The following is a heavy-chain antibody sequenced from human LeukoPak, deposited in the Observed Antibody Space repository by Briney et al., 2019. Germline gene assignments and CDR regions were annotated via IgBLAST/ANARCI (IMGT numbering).Heavy chain of an antibody. CDR3: ARDNNIVVVPAAIRLELGY. V-gene: IGHV1-2*02. CDR1: GYTFTGYY. CDR2: INPNSGRT. J-gene: IGHJ4*02. D-gene: IGHD2-2*02. Sequence: GASVKVSCKASGYTFTGYYMHWVRQAPGQGLEWMGWINPNSGRTNYAQKFQGRVTMTRDTSISTAYMELSRLRSDDTAVYYCARDNNIVVVPAAIRLELGYWGQGTLVTVSS.